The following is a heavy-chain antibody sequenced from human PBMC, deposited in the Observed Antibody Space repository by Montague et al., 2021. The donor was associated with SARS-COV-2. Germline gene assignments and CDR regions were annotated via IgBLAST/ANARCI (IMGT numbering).Heavy chain of an antibody. J-gene: IGHJ4*02. Sequence: SQTLSLTCAVYGGSINSYSWSWIRQPPGKGLEWIGYINHGGSTNYSPSLNSRITISVDPSKNQFSLKLKSVTAADTAKYYCARAHQGITMLVVVMIGAECYFDHWGQGGLVTVSS. CDR1: GGSINSYS. CDR2: INHGGST. V-gene: IGHV4-34*01. D-gene: IGHD3-22*01. CDR3: ARAHQGITMLVVVMIGAECYFDH.